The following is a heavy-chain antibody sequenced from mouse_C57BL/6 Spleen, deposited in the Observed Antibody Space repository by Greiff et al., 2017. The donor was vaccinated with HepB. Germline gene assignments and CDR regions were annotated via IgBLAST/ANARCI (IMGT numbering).Heavy chain of an antibody. D-gene: IGHD1-1*01. Sequence: EVQLQQSGPELVKPGASVKISCKASGYTFTDYYMNWVKQSHGKSLEWIGDINPNNGGTSYNQKFKGKATLTVDKSSSTAYMELRSLTSEDSAVYYGARSTVRDYFDYWGQGTTLTVSA. J-gene: IGHJ2*01. V-gene: IGHV1-26*01. CDR3: ARSTVRDYFDY. CDR1: GYTFTDYY. CDR2: INPNNGGT.